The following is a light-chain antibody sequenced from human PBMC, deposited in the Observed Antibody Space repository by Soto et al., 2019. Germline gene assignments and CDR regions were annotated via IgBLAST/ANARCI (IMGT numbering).Light chain of an antibody. CDR3: QQYNSYSRT. CDR1: QSISSW. CDR2: DAS. Sequence: DIQMTQSPSTLSASVGDRVTITCRASQSISSWLAWYQQKPRKAPGLLIYDASTLESGVPSRFSGSGSGTEFTLTISSLQPDDFATYYCQQYNSYSRTFGQGTKVDIK. J-gene: IGKJ1*01. V-gene: IGKV1-5*01.